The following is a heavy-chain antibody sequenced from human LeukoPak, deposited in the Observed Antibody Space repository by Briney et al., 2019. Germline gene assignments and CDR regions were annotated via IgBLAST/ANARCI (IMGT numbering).Heavy chain of an antibody. CDR1: GYTFTSYG. CDR2: IIPIFGTA. J-gene: IGHJ5*02. Sequence: ASVKVSCKTSGYTFTSYGISWVRQAPGQGLEWMGGIIPIFGTANYAQKFQGRVTITADESTSTAYMELSSLRSEDTAVYYCARSGGRFGELLYENWFDPWGQGTLVTVSS. V-gene: IGHV1-69*13. CDR3: ARSGGRFGELLYENWFDP. D-gene: IGHD3-10*01.